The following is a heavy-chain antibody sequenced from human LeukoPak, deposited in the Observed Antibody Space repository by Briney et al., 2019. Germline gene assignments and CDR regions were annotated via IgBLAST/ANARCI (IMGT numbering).Heavy chain of an antibody. CDR1: GFTFDGYT. V-gene: IGHV3-21*01. J-gene: IGHJ4*02. CDR2: ISSRSDYI. CDR3: ARAEASVTAFDF. D-gene: IGHD2-21*02. Sequence: PGGSLRLSCAASGFTFDGYTMNWVRQAPGKGLEWVASISSRSDYIYYADSVRGRFTVSRENAKNPLSLQMNTLRAEDTATYYCARAEASVTAFDFWGQGSLVTVSS.